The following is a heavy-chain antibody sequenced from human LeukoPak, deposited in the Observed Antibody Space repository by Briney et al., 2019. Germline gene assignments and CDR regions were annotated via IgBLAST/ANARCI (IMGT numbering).Heavy chain of an antibody. CDR3: ASHLTYYDFWSGYYPTGMDV. J-gene: IGHJ6*03. CDR1: GFTFSSFG. V-gene: IGHV3-21*01. Sequence: PGGSLRLSCAASGFTFSSFGMHWVRQAPGKGLEWVSSISSSSSYIYYADSVKGRFTISRDNAKNSLYLQMNSLRAEGTAVYYCASHLTYYDFWSGYYPTGMDVWGKGTTVTVSS. CDR2: ISSSSSYI. D-gene: IGHD3-3*01.